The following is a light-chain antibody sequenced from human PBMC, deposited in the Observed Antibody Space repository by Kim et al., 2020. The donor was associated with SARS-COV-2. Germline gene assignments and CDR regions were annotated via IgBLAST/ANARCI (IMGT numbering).Light chain of an antibody. Sequence: SYELTQPPSVSVAPGETATIPCGKDNIGSKSVHWYQQKPGQAPMLVISYDNDRPSGIPERFSGPNSGNTATLTIGRVEAGDEADYYCQVWDSSSDVIFGGGTQLTVL. CDR3: QVWDSSSDVI. CDR1: NIGSKS. CDR2: YDN. V-gene: IGLV3-21*04. J-gene: IGLJ2*01.